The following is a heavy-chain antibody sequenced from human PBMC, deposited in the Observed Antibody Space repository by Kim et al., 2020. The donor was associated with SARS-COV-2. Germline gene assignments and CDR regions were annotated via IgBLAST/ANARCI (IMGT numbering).Heavy chain of an antibody. V-gene: IGHV4-59*09. J-gene: IGHJ4*02. CDR2: IYYSGST. CDR3: AGGFDY. Sequence: IYYSGSTHYNPSLKSRVTISVDTSKNQFSLKVGAVTAEDTAMYYCAGGFDYWGQGTLVTVSS.